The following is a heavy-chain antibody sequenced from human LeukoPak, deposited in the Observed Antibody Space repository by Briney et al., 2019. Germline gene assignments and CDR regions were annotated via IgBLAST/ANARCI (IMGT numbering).Heavy chain of an antibody. CDR2: ISGSGGST. V-gene: IGHV3-23*01. CDR3: AKESSGYDGYSSNWFDP. Sequence: PGESLRLSCAASGFTFTYYAMSWVRQAPGKGLEWVSTISGSGGSTYYADSVKGRFTIYRDNSKNTLYLQMNSLRAEDTAVYYCAKESSGYDGYSSNWFDPWGQGTLVTVSS. J-gene: IGHJ5*02. D-gene: IGHD5-12*01. CDR1: GFTFTYYA.